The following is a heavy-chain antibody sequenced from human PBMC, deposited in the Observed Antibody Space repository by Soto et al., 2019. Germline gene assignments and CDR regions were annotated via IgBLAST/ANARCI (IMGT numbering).Heavy chain of an antibody. CDR3: ARHRARNWFDP. V-gene: IGHV4-39*01. CDR2: IYYSGST. J-gene: IGHJ5*02. Sequence: SETLSLTSIVPGGSISSSSYYCGWIRQPPGKGLEWIGSIYYSGSTYYNPSLKSRVTISVDTSKNQFSLKLSSVTAADTAVFYCARHRARNWFDPWGQGTLVTVSS. CDR1: GGSISSSSYY. D-gene: IGHD6-6*01.